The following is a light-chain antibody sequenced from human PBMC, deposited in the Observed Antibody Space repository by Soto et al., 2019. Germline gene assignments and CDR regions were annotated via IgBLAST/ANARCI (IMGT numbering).Light chain of an antibody. CDR2: EVT. J-gene: IGLJ2*01. V-gene: IGLV2-8*01. Sequence: QSALTQPPSAPGSPGQSVTISCTGTSSDVGGYNYVSWYQQHPGKAPKLMIYEVTKRPSGVPDRFSGSKSANTASLTVSGLQAEDEADYYCSSYGGGNNLLFGGGTKLTVL. CDR3: SSYGGGNNLL. CDR1: SSDVGGYNY.